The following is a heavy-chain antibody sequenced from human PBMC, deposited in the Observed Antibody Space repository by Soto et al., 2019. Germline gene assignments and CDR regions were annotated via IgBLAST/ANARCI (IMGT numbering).Heavy chain of an antibody. Sequence: PSETLSLTCTVSGGSISSYYWSWIRQPPGKGLEWIGYTYYSGSTNYNPSLKSRVTISVDTSKNQFSLKLSSVTAADTAVYYCARNLMDYDILTGYYMAYYFDYWGQGTLVTVS. CDR3: ARNLMDYDILTGYYMAYYFDY. CDR2: TYYSGST. CDR1: GGSISSYY. J-gene: IGHJ4*01. D-gene: IGHD3-9*01. V-gene: IGHV4-59*08.